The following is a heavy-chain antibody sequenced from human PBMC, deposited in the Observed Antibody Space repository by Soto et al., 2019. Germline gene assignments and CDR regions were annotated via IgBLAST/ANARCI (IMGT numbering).Heavy chain of an antibody. J-gene: IGHJ4*02. CDR1: GFTFSSYA. V-gene: IGHV3-30-3*01. Sequence: RLSCAASGFTFSSYAMHWVRQAPGKGLEWVAVISYDGSNKYYADSVKGRLTISRENSKNTLYLQMNSLRAEDTAVYYCARDSRRSGYSYGYGDYWGQGTLVTVSS. D-gene: IGHD5-18*01. CDR3: ARDSRRSGYSYGYGDY. CDR2: ISYDGSNK.